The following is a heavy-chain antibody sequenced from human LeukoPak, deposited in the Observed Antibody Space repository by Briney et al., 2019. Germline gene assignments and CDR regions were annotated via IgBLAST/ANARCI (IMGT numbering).Heavy chain of an antibody. CDR2: ISSSGSTI. Sequence: GGSLRLSCAASGFTFSDYYMSWIRQAPGKGLEWVSYISSSGSTIYYADSVKGRFTISGGNAKNSLYLQMNSLRAEDTAVYYCARLYAVTMENWFDPWGQGTLVTVSS. J-gene: IGHJ5*02. CDR3: ARLYAVTMENWFDP. V-gene: IGHV3-11*04. CDR1: GFTFSDYY. D-gene: IGHD4-11*01.